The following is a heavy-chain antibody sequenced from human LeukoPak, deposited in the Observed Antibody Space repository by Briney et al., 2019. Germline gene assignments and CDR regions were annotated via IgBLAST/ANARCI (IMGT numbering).Heavy chain of an antibody. D-gene: IGHD1-26*01. Sequence: PSEILSLTCTVSGGSISSSSYYWGWIRQPPGKGLEWIGSIYYSGSTYYNPSLKSRVTISVDTSKNQFSLKLSSVTAADTAVYYCARGSLGVGATTDDAFDIWGQGTMVTVSS. J-gene: IGHJ3*02. CDR2: IYYSGST. V-gene: IGHV4-39*07. CDR1: GGSISSSSYY. CDR3: ARGSLGVGATTDDAFDI.